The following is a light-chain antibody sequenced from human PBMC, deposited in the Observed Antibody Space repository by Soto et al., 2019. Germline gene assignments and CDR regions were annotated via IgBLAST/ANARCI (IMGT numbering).Light chain of an antibody. CDR2: KAS. CDR1: QTISSW. Sequence: DVQMAQSASTLSASVGDSVTITCWASQTISSWLAWYQQKPGKAPKLLIYKASTLKSGVPSRFSGSGSGTEFTLTISSLQPDDFATYYCQHYDSYSVAFGQGTKVDIK. V-gene: IGKV1-5*03. CDR3: QHYDSYSVA. J-gene: IGKJ1*01.